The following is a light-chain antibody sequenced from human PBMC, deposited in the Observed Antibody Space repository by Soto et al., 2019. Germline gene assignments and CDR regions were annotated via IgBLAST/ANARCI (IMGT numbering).Light chain of an antibody. V-gene: IGKV3-15*01. CDR1: QSVRSN. Sequence: EVVMTQSAATLSVSPGERATLSFRASQSVRSNLAWYQQKPGQAPRLLIYGASTRATGLPARFSGSGSGTDFTLTISSLQSEDFAVYYCQQYNTWPPITFGQGTRLEN. CDR2: GAS. J-gene: IGKJ5*01. CDR3: QQYNTWPPIT.